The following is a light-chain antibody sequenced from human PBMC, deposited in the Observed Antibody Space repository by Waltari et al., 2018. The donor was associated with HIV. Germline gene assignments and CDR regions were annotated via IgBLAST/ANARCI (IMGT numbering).Light chain of an antibody. Sequence: QSVLTQPPSASGTPGQRVTISCSGSSSNIGSYTVNWYQQLPGTAPKLLIYSNYPRPSGVPDRFSGSKSGTSASLAISGLQSEDEADYYCAAWDDSLNGLNYVFGTGTKVTVL. CDR1: SSNIGSYT. CDR3: AAWDDSLNGLNYV. CDR2: SNY. J-gene: IGLJ1*01. V-gene: IGLV1-44*01.